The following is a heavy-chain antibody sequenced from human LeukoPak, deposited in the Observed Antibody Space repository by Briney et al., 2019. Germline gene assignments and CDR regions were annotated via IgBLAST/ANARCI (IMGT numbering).Heavy chain of an antibody. V-gene: IGHV3-48*01. CDR1: GFTFSSCS. J-gene: IGHJ4*02. CDR3: ARKEQGSSGRVSLFDY. Sequence: PGGSLRLSCAASGFTFSSCSMNWVRQAPGKGLEWVSYISSSSSTIYYADSVKGRFTISRDNSKNTLYLQMNSLRAEDTAVYYCARKEQGSSGRVSLFDYWGQGTLVTVSS. CDR2: ISSSSSTI. D-gene: IGHD6-19*01.